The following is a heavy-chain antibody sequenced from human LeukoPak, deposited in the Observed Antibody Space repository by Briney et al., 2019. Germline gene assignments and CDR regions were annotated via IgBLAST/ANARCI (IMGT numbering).Heavy chain of an antibody. D-gene: IGHD2-21*01. V-gene: IGHV1-3*03. CDR2: INADNGNT. J-gene: IGHJ5*02. Sequence: GASVKVSCKASGYTFTSSAMSWVRQAPGQRLEWMGWINADNGNTKYSQEFQGRVTISRDTSASTVYMELSSLRSEDMAVYYCARSLSDFYPNWFDPWGQGTLVTVSS. CDR3: ARSLSDFYPNWFDP. CDR1: GYTFTSSA.